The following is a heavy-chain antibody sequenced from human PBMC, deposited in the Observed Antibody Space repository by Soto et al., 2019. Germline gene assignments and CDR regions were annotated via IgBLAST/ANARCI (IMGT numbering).Heavy chain of an antibody. V-gene: IGHV4-34*01. J-gene: IGHJ5*02. D-gene: IGHD1-26*01. Sequence: PSETLSLTCAVYGGSFSGYYWSWIRQPPGKGLEWIGEINHSGSTNYNPSLKSRVTISVDTSKNQFSLKLSSVTAADTAVYYCARDLYSGSYLPKNWFDPWGQGTLVTVSS. CDR3: ARDLYSGSYLPKNWFDP. CDR1: GGSFSGYY. CDR2: INHSGST.